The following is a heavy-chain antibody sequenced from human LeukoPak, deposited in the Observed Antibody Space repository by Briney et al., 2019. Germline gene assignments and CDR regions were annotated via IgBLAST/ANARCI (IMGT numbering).Heavy chain of an antibody. CDR2: ISASGGIK. CDR1: GFTFTSSV. CDR3: AGSGAGEDYFHY. V-gene: IGHV3-23*01. Sequence: GGSLRLSCAASGFTFTSSVMNWVRQAPGKGLEWVSGISASGGIKDYTDSVKGRFTISRDSSKNTLSLQMNNLGAEDTALYFCAGSGAGEDYFHYWGQGSLVIVSS. D-gene: IGHD3-10*01. J-gene: IGHJ4*02.